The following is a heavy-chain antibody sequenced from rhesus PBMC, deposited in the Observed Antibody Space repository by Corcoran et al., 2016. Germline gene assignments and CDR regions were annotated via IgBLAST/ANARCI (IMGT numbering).Heavy chain of an antibody. CDR1: GFTFSSYG. V-gene: IGHV3S5*01. CDR3: AKDPVNTVTPLDY. D-gene: IGHD4-23*01. J-gene: IGHJ4*01. CDR2: INSGGGST. Sequence: EVQLVETGGGLVQPGGSLKLSCAASGFTFSSYGMSWVRQAPGKGLEWVSAINSGGGSTYYADSVKGRFTISIDNSKNTLSLQMNSLRAEDTAVYYCAKDPVNTVTPLDYWGQGVLVTVSS.